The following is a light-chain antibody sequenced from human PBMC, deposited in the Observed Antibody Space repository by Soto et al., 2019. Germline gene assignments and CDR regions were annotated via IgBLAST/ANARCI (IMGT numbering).Light chain of an antibody. CDR2: VAS. V-gene: IGKV1-27*01. CDR1: QGISNY. CDR3: QKHKRAPCT. Sequence: DIQMTQSPSSLSASVGDRVTITCRASQGISNYLAWYQQQPGKVPKLLIYVASTLQSGVPSRFSGSGSGTDFTLTISSLQPEDVATSYCQKHKRAPCTFGQGTKVELK. J-gene: IGKJ1*01.